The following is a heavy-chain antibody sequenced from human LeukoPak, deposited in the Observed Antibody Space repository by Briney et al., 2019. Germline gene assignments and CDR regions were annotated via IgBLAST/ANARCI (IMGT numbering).Heavy chain of an antibody. D-gene: IGHD3-3*01. J-gene: IGHJ5*02. CDR3: ARFRGNDYWGGYYTNWFDP. CDR2: INHSGST. Sequence: PSETLSLTCTVSGGSISSSSYYWGWIRQPPGKGLEWIGEINHSGSTNYNPSVKSRVTMSVDTSKNQFSLRLSSVTAADTAVYYCARFRGNDYWGGYYTNWFDPWGQGTPVTVSS. CDR1: GGSISSSSYY. V-gene: IGHV4-39*07.